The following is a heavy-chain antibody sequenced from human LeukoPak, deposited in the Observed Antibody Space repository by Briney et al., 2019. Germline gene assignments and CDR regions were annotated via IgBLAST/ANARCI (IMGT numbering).Heavy chain of an antibody. J-gene: IGHJ4*02. V-gene: IGHV3-48*01. Sequence: PGGSLRLSCAASGFTFSSYSMNWVRQAPGKGLEWVSYISSSSSTIYYADSVKGRFTISRDNAKNSLYLQMNSLRAEDTAVYYCASTPSTGGSYFSPFDYGGQGPLVTVSS. CDR2: ISSSSSTI. D-gene: IGHD1-26*01. CDR3: ASTPSTGGSYFSPFDY. CDR1: GFTFSSYS.